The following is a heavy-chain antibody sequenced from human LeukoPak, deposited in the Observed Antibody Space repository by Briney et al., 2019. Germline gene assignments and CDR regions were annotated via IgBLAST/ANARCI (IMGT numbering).Heavy chain of an antibody. V-gene: IGHV4-59*12. J-gene: IGHJ4*02. CDR3: AKAYSGRYED. D-gene: IGHD6-19*01. CDR1: GGSISSYY. CDR2: IDYTGST. Sequence: PSETLSLTCTVSGGSISSYYWSWIRQPPGKGLEWIGYIDYTGSTNYNPSLKSRVTISIDTSKNQSSLKLSSVTAADTAVYYCAKAYSGRYEDWGQGTLVTVSS.